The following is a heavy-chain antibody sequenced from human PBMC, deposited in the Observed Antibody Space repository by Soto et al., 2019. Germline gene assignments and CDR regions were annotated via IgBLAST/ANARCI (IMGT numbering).Heavy chain of an antibody. CDR3: ARHEWSPVTGISMYLFDY. V-gene: IGHV5-51*01. CDR1: GYKFTNYW. D-gene: IGHD1-20*01. Sequence: PGESLKISCKGSGYKFTNYWIGWVRQMPGEGLEWMGNIYPGDSDTRYSPSFQGQVTISADKSISTAYLQWSSLKASDTAMYYCARHEWSPVTGISMYLFDYWGQGTLVTVSS. J-gene: IGHJ4*02. CDR2: IYPGDSDT.